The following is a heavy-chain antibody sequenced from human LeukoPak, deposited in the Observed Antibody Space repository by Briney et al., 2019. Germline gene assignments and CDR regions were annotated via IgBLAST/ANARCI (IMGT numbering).Heavy chain of an antibody. CDR1: GYTFTSYG. CDR3: ARLGYCSGGSCYPVGLDP. CDR2: ISAYNGNT. D-gene: IGHD2-15*01. Sequence: ASVKVSCKASGYTFTSYGISWVRQAPGQGLEWMGWISAYNGNTNYAQKLQGRVTMTTGTSTSTAYMELRSLRSDDTAVYYCARLGYCSGGSCYPVGLDPWGQGTLVTVSS. V-gene: IGHV1-18*01. J-gene: IGHJ5*02.